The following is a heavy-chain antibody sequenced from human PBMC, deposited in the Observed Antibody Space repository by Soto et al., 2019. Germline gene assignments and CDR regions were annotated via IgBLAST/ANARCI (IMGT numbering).Heavy chain of an antibody. CDR3: ARVHSSSYHYFDY. D-gene: IGHD6-13*01. V-gene: IGHV3-21*01. J-gene: IGHJ4*02. CDR2: IDSRSTFI. CDR1: GFSFSDYA. Sequence: GGSLRLSCAASGFSFSDYAMNWVRQGPGKGLEWVASIDSRSTFIYYADSVRGRFTISRDNAKSSLYLQMSSLRVEDTAVYYCARVHSSSYHYFDYWGQGTLVTV.